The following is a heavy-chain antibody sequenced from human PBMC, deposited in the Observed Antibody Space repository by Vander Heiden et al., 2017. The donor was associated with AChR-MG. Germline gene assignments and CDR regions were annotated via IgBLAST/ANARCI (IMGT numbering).Heavy chain of an antibody. D-gene: IGHD2-15*01. CDR3: ATVWGYCSGGSCYSPDY. Sequence: QVQLVQSGAEVKKPGASVKVSCKVSGYPLTDLSMHWVRQAPGKGLEWMGGFDPEDGETIYAQKFQGRVTMTEDTSTDTAYMELSSLRSEDTAVYYCATVWGYCSGGSCYSPDYWGQGTLVTVSS. CDR1: GYPLTDLS. J-gene: IGHJ4*02. V-gene: IGHV1-24*01. CDR2: FDPEDGET.